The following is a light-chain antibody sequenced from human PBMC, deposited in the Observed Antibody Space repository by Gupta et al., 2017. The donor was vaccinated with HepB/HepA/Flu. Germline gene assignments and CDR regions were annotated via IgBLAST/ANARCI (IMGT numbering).Light chain of an antibody. Sequence: QSVLTQPPSVSCAPALSVPISCTGSSSNIGAGYDVHWYQQLPGTAPKLLIYGNSNRPSGVPDRFSGSKSGTSASLAITGLQAEDEADYYCQSYDSSLSVVFGGGTKLTVL. CDR2: GNS. CDR1: SSNIGAGYD. J-gene: IGLJ2*01. CDR3: QSYDSSLSVV. V-gene: IGLV1-40*01.